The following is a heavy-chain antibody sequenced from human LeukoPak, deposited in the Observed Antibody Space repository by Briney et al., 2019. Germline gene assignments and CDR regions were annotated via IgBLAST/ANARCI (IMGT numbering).Heavy chain of an antibody. CDR2: IIPMFGTA. CDR3: AGGYCSSTTCLGYYYGMDV. Sequence: SVKVSCKASGGTFRSYAISWVRQAPGQGLEWMGGIIPMFGTANYAQKLEARVTITADESTSTAYMELKKLRSEDTAVYYCAGGYCSSTTCLGYYYGMDVWGQGTTVTVS. CDR1: GGTFRSYA. V-gene: IGHV1-69*13. D-gene: IGHD2-2*01. J-gene: IGHJ6*02.